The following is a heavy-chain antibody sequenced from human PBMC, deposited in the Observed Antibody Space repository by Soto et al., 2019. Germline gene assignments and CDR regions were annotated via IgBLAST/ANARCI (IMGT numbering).Heavy chain of an antibody. D-gene: IGHD3-10*01. CDR1: GGSISSYY. Sequence: SETLSLTCTVSGGSISSYYWSWIRQPPGKGLEWIGYIYYSGSTNYNPSLKSRVTISVDTSKNQFSLKLSSVTAADTAVYYCARAITMVRGVIILSWFDPWGQGTLVTVSS. CDR2: IYYSGST. CDR3: ARAITMVRGVIILSWFDP. J-gene: IGHJ5*02. V-gene: IGHV4-59*01.